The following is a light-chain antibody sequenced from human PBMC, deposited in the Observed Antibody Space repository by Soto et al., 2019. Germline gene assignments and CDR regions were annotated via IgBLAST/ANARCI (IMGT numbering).Light chain of an antibody. J-gene: IGKJ1*01. CDR1: QTISSW. CDR2: KAS. CDR3: QHYNSYSEA. Sequence: DIQMTRSPSTLSGSVGDRVTITCGASQTISSWLSWYQQKPGKAPKLLIYKASTLKSGVPSRFSGSGSGTEFTLTISSLQPDDFETYYCQHYNSYSEAFGQGTKVDI. V-gene: IGKV1-5*03.